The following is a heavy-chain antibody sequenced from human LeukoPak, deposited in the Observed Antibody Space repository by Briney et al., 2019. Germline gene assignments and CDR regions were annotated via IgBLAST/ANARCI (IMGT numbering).Heavy chain of an antibody. CDR1: GFTFSSYE. CDR3: AREVQDIVVVPAARYGMDV. V-gene: IGHV3-48*03. J-gene: IGHJ6*02. CDR2: ISSSGSTI. D-gene: IGHD2-2*01. Sequence: GGSLRLSCAASGFTFSSYEMNWVRQAPGKGLEWVSYISSSGSTIYYADSVKGRFTISRDNAKNSLYLQMNSLRAEDTAVYYCAREVQDIVVVPAARYGMDVWDQGTTVTVSS.